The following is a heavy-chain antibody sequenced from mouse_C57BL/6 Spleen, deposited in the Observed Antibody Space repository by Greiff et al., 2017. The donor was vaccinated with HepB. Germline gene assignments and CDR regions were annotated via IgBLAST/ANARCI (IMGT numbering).Heavy chain of an antibody. D-gene: IGHD4-1*01. V-gene: IGHV5-6*01. CDR2: ISSGGSYT. J-gene: IGHJ3*01. Sequence: EVKLMESGGDLVKPGGSLKLSCAASGFTFSSYGMSWVRQTPDKRLEWVATISSGGSYTYYPDSVKGRFTISRDNAKNTLYLQMSSLKSEDTAMYYCARQGLGPWFAYWGQGTLVTVSA. CDR1: GFTFSSYG. CDR3: ARQGLGPWFAY.